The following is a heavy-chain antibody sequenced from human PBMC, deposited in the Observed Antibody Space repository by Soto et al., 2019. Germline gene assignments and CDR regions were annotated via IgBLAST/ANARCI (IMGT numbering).Heavy chain of an antibody. V-gene: IGHV3-30*18. J-gene: IGHJ4*02. CDR3: AKVSYDSSGYYPGVPPDY. Sequence: SGGSLRLSCAASGFTFSSYGMHWVRQAPGKGLEWVAVISYDGSNKYYADSVKGRFTISRDNSKNTLYLQMNSLRAEDTAVYYCAKVSYDSSGYYPGVPPDYWGQGTLVTVSS. D-gene: IGHD3-22*01. CDR2: ISYDGSNK. CDR1: GFTFSSYG.